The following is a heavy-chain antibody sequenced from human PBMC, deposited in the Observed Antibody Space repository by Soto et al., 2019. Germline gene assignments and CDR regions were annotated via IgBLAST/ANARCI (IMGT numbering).Heavy chain of an antibody. V-gene: IGHV1-18*01. D-gene: IGHD6-6*01. CDR1: GYTFTSYG. CDR3: ATGGQLGPSRFRIDH. CDR2: ISAYNGNT. J-gene: IGHJ5*02. Sequence: QVQLVQSGAEVKKPGASVKVSCKASGYTFTSYGISWVRQAPGQGLEWMGWISAYNGNTYYTQKFQDRVTMTTDASTRTAPRELRSRRSDDTAVYFCATGGQLGPSRFRIDHWGQGTLVTVSS.